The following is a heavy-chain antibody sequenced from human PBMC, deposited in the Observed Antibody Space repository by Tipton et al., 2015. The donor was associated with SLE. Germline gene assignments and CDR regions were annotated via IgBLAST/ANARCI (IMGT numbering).Heavy chain of an antibody. CDR2: IYTSGIT. Sequence: TLSLTCTVSGGSISSGGYYWSWIRQPAGKGLEWIGHIYTSGITNYNPSLKSRVTISVDTSKNQFSLKLSSVTAADTAVYYCARVAELERYDAFDIWGQGTMVTVSS. D-gene: IGHD1-1*01. CDR1: GGSISSGGYY. J-gene: IGHJ3*02. CDR3: ARVAELERYDAFDI. V-gene: IGHV4-61*09.